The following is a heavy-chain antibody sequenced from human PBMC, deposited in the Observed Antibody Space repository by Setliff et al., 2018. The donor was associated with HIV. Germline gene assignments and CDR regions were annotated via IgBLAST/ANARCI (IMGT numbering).Heavy chain of an antibody. V-gene: IGHV4-59*01. CDR1: GGSIRPYY. CDR2: IRDTGNA. Sequence: PSETLSLTCSVSGGSIRPYYWTWIRQSPGKGPEWIGYIRDTGNAHSNPSLRSRVTIAVDTSKNQLSLSLTSVTAADTAVYYCARVGSCYNTRCYSWFDPWGQGTLVTVSS. J-gene: IGHJ5*02. D-gene: IGHD2-2*03. CDR3: ARVGSCYNTRCYSWFDP.